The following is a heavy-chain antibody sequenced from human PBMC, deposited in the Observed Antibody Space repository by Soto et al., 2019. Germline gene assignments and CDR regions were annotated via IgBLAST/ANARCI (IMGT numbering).Heavy chain of an antibody. V-gene: IGHV3-15*01. J-gene: IGHJ3*02. CDR2: IKSNTDGGTT. Sequence: EVQLVECGGGLVKPGGSLRLSCVASGFTFSNAWMSWVRQAPGKGLEWVGRIKSNTDGGTTDYASPVKGRFTISRDESKQTLQVQMNRLKTEDTAVYYFSTGAAAGVYVLEIWGKGTMVTV. CDR1: GFTFSNAW. D-gene: IGHD6-13*01. CDR3: STGAAAGVYVLEI.